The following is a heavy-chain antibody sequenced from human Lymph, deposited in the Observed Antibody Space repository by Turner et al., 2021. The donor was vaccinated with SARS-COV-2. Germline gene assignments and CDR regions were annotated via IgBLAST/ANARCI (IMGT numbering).Heavy chain of an antibody. CDR3: ARDVERYNDFWSGYSGGYGLDV. CDR1: GYTFTGSY. J-gene: IGHJ6*02. Sequence: VQLVQSGAEVKKPGASVKVSGKASGYTFTGSYMHWVRQAPGQGLEWMGWINPNSGCTNDAQKFQGRVTMTRDTSISTAYMELSRLRSDDTAVYYCARDVERYNDFWSGYSGGYGLDVWGQGTTVTVSS. D-gene: IGHD3-3*01. CDR2: INPNSGCT. V-gene: IGHV1-2*02.